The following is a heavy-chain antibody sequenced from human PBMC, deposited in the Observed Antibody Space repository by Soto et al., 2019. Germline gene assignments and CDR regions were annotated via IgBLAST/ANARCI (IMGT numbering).Heavy chain of an antibody. CDR1: GFTFSSYG. CDR3: AKQQWFGELRRYYYYGMDV. Sequence: GGSLRLSCAASGFTFSSYGMHWVRQAPGKGLEWEAVISYDGSNKYYADSVKGRFTISRDNSKNTLYLQMNSLRAEDTAVYYCAKQQWFGELRRYYYYGMDVWGQGTTVTVSS. J-gene: IGHJ6*02. D-gene: IGHD3-10*01. CDR2: ISYDGSNK. V-gene: IGHV3-30*18.